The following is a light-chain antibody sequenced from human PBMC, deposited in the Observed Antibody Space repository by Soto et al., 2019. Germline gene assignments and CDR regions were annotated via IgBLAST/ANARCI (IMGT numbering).Light chain of an antibody. Sequence: ENVLTPSPATLSLSPGDGATLSCRASQSINTYLAWYQQKPGQAPRLLIYDASKRATGIPARFSGSGSGTNFTLTISSLEPEDFAVYYCQQRRSWQVTFGQGTRLEIK. J-gene: IGKJ5*01. V-gene: IGKV3D-11*02. CDR2: DAS. CDR1: QSINTY. CDR3: QQRRSWQVT.